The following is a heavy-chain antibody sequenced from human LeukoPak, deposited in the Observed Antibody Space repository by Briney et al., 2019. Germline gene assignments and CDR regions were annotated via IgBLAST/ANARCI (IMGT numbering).Heavy chain of an antibody. CDR1: GFTFSSYS. V-gene: IGHV3-23*01. CDR2: ISASGGST. CDR3: AKYSSGWCFEY. Sequence: GGSLRLSCAASGFTFSSYSMSWVRRAPGKGLEWVSGISASGGSTYYADSVKGRFTISRDNSKNTLYLQMNSLRAEDTAVYYCAKYSSGWCFEYWGQGTLVAVSS. J-gene: IGHJ4*02. D-gene: IGHD6-19*01.